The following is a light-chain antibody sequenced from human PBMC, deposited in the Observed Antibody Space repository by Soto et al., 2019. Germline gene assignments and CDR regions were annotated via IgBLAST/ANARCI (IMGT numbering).Light chain of an antibody. V-gene: IGKV3-20*01. Sequence: IVLTQSPGILSLSPGDRATLSCRASQSVSTSALAWYQQKPAHAPRLLVYGTSNRATGLPDRFSGSGSGTDFTLAISRLEPEDFAFYFCQQYGDSPVTFGGGT. CDR2: GTS. J-gene: IGKJ4*01. CDR3: QQYGDSPVT. CDR1: QSVSTSA.